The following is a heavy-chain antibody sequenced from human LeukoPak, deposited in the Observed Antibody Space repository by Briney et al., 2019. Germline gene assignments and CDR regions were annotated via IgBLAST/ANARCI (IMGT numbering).Heavy chain of an antibody. D-gene: IGHD3-10*01. CDR1: GYTFTNFW. J-gene: IGHJ4*02. V-gene: IGHV5-51*01. Sequence: GESLKISCKTSGYTFTNFWIGWVRQMSGKGLEWMGIIYPGDSDTRYNPSFQGQVTISADKSISTAYLQWNSLKASDSAMYYCAREARGSSSDYWGQGTLVTVSS. CDR3: AREARGSSSDY. CDR2: IYPGDSDT.